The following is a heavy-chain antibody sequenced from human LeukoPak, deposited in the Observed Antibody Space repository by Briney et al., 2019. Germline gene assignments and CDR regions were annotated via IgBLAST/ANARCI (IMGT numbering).Heavy chain of an antibody. V-gene: IGHV3-30*18. CDR1: GFTFSSYG. CDR2: ISYDGSNK. J-gene: IGHJ4*02. D-gene: IGHD2-21*01. CDR3: AKGLIGDRNLPQFDF. Sequence: GGSLRLSCAASGFTFSSYGMHWVRQAPGKGLEWVAVISYDGSNKYYADSVKGRFTISRDNSKNTLYLQMNSLRAEDTAVYYCAKGLIGDRNLPQFDFWGQGTLVAVSS.